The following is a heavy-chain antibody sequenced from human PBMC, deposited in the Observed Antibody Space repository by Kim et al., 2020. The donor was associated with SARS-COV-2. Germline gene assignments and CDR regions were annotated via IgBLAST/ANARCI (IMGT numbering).Heavy chain of an antibody. Sequence: GESLKISCKGSGYSFTSYWISWVRQMPGKGLEWMGRIDPSDSYTNYSPSFQGHVTISADKSISTAYLQWSSLKASDTAMYYCARRQNTAVAGIGPSSYYYYGMDVWGQGTTVTLSS. CDR3: ARRQNTAVAGIGPSSYYYYGMDV. CDR1: GYSFTSYW. D-gene: IGHD6-19*01. CDR2: IDPSDSYT. V-gene: IGHV5-10-1*01. J-gene: IGHJ6*02.